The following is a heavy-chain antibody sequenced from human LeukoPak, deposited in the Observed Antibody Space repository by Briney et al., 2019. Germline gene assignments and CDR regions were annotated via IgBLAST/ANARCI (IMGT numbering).Heavy chain of an antibody. D-gene: IGHD5-12*01. Sequence: PSETLSLTCTVSGGSISSYYWSWIRQPAGKGLEWIGRIYTSGSTNYNPSLKSRVTMSVDTSKNQFSLKLSSVTAADTAVYYCARDKEWSGYSGYELWYFDLWGRGTLVTVSS. CDR1: GGSISSYY. CDR3: ARDKEWSGYSGYELWYFDL. CDR2: IYTSGST. V-gene: IGHV4-4*07. J-gene: IGHJ2*01.